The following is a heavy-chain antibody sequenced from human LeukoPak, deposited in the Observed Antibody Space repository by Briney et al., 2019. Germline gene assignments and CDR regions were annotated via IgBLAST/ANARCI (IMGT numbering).Heavy chain of an antibody. J-gene: IGHJ5*02. CDR1: GGSFSGYY. CDR3: AREEGGHWFDP. CDR2: INHSGST. Sequence: SETLSLTCAVYGGSFSGYYWSWLRQPPGKGLEWIGEINHSGSTNYNPSLKSRVTISVDTSKNQFSLRLSSVTAADTAVYYCAREEGGHWFDPWGQGTLVTVSS. V-gene: IGHV4-34*01.